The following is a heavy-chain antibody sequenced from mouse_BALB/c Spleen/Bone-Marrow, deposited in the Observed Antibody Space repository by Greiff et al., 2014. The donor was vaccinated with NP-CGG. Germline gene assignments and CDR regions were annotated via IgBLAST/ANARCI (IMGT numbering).Heavy chain of an antibody. CDR1: GFSLTSYG. D-gene: IGHD1-2*01. J-gene: IGHJ4*01. V-gene: IGHV2-9*02. Sequence: VQRVESGPGLVAPSQGLSITCTVSGFSLTSYGVHWVRQPPGKGLEWLGVIWAGGSTNYNSALMSRLSISKDNSKSQVFLKKNSLQTDDTAMYYCARIATATGAMDYWGQGTSVTVSS. CDR3: ARIATATGAMDY. CDR2: IWAGGST.